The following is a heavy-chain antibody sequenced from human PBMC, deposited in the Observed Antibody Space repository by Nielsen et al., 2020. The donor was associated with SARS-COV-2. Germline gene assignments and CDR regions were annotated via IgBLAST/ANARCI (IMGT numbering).Heavy chain of an antibody. J-gene: IGHJ4*02. D-gene: IGHD2-15*01. Sequence: WIRQPPGKGLEWVAVISYDGSNKYYADSVKGRFTISRDNAKNSLYLQMNSLRAEDTAVYYCARGGGDFDYWGQGTLVTVSS. CDR2: ISYDGSNK. V-gene: IGHV3-33*05. CDR3: ARGGGDFDY.